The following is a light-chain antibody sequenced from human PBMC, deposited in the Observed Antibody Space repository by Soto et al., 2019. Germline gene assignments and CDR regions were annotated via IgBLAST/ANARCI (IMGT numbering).Light chain of an antibody. CDR3: CSYAGTYTHYV. V-gene: IGLV2-11*01. J-gene: IGLJ1*01. CDR1: SSDVGGYNF. Sequence: QSALAQPRSVSRAPGQSVTISCTGTSSDVGGYNFVSWYQQHPGKAPKLMIYDVNKRPSGVPGRFSGSKSGNTASLTISGLQAEDEADYYCCSYAGTYTHYVFGTGTKVTVL. CDR2: DVN.